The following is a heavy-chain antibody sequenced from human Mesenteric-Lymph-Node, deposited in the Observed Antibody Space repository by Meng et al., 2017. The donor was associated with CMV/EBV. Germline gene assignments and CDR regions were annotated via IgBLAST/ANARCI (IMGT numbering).Heavy chain of an antibody. CDR3: AKARGCSSGYFFDY. J-gene: IGHJ4*02. V-gene: IGHV3-30*02. Sequence: GESLKISCAASGFTFSSSWMHWVRQAPGMGLEWVAIIRYDESIEYYADSVEGRFTISRDDSKNTLDLQMNSRRTEDTALYYCAKARGCSSGYFFDYWGQGTLVTVSS. CDR1: GFTFSSSW. D-gene: IGHD6-13*01. CDR2: IRYDESIE.